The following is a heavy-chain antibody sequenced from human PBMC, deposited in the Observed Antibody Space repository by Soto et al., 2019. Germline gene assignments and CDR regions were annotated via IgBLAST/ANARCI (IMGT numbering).Heavy chain of an antibody. CDR1: GGSISSSSYY. Sequence: SETLSLTCTVSGGSISSSSYYWGWIRQPPGKGLEWIGSFYYSGSTYYNPSLKSRVTISVDTSKNQFSLKLSSVTAADTAVYYCATGNHYYDSSGYLWSYYYYYGMDVWGQGTTVTVSS. CDR3: ATGNHYYDSSGYLWSYYYYYGMDV. D-gene: IGHD3-22*01. J-gene: IGHJ6*02. CDR2: FYYSGST. V-gene: IGHV4-39*01.